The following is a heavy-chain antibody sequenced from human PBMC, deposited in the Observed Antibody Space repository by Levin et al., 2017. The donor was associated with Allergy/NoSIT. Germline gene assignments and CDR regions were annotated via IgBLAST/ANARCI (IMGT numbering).Heavy chain of an antibody. V-gene: IGHV3-13*01. Sequence: GGSLRLSCAASGFTFSTYDMHWVRQVKGKGLEWVSAIGTAGDTFYADSVKGRFTISRENDKNSVYLQMSSLRAGDTAVYYCAREGFGDFGMWAGMDVWGQGTTVTVSS. J-gene: IGHJ6*02. CDR2: IGTAGDT. D-gene: IGHD3-10*01. CDR1: GFTFSTYD. CDR3: AREGFGDFGMWAGMDV.